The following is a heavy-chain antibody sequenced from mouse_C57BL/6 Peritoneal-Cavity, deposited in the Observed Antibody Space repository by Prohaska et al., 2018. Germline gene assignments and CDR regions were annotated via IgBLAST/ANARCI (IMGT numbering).Heavy chain of an antibody. V-gene: IGHV10-3*01. Sequence: EVQLVESGGGLVQPKGSLKLSCAASGFTFTTYAMHWVRQAPGKGLEWVAMIRRNSSKYGIYYADSVKDRFTISRDDSQSMLYLQMNNLKTEETAMYYCVREYSNSWFAYWGQGTLVTVSA. J-gene: IGHJ3*01. CDR3: VREYSNSWFAY. CDR2: IRRNSSKYGI. D-gene: IGHD2-5*01. CDR1: GFTFTTYA.